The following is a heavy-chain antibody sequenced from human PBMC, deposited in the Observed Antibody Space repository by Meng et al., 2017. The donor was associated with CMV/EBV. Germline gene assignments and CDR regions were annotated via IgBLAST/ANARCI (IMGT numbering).Heavy chain of an antibody. J-gene: IGHJ4*02. CDR3: AREGEGVVAATPHFDY. CDR2: INPSGGST. V-gene: IGHV1-46*01. Sequence: QRQVVQAGAELNKPGATMKVSCKASGYTLTSYYMHWVRQAPGQGLEWMGIINPSGGSTSYAQKFQGRVTMTRDTSTSTVYMELSSLRSEDTAVYYCAREGEGVVAATPHFDYWGQGTLVTVSS. CDR1: GYTLTSYY. D-gene: IGHD2-15*01.